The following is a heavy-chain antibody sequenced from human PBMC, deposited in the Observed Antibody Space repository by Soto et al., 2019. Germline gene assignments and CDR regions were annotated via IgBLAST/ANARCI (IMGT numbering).Heavy chain of an antibody. Sequence: GGSLRLSCAASGFTFSSYAMHWVRQAPGKGLEWVAVISYDGSNKYYADSVKGRFTISRDNSKNTLYLQMNSLRAEDTAVYYCARGLHSTVNRKGTNWFDPWGQGTLVTVSS. J-gene: IGHJ5*02. D-gene: IGHD1-7*01. CDR1: GFTFSSYA. CDR2: ISYDGSNK. CDR3: ARGLHSTVNRKGTNWFDP. V-gene: IGHV3-30-3*01.